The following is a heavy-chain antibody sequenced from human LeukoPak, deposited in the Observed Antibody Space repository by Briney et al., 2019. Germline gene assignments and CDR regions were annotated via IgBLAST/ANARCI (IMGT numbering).Heavy chain of an antibody. V-gene: IGHV1-69*05. CDR1: GGTFSSYA. J-gene: IGHJ3*02. CDR3: ARDTTGYCSSRAPCAFDI. CDR2: IIPIFGTA. D-gene: IGHD2-2*01. Sequence: GASVKVSCKASGGTFSSYAISWVRQAPGQGLEWMGGIIPIFGTANYAQKSQGRVTITTDESTSTAYMELSSLRSEDTAVYYCARDTTGYCSSRAPCAFDIWGQGTMVTVSS.